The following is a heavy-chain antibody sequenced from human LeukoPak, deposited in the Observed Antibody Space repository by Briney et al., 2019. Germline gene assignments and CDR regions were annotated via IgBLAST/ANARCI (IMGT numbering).Heavy chain of an antibody. Sequence: SETLSLTCTVSGGSISTYYWSWIRQPPGKGLEWIGYIYYSGNTNYNPSLKSRGTISVDTSKNQFSLKLSSVTAADTAVYYCARVFRGGGGGWPDYWGQGTLVTVSS. CDR3: ARVFRGGGGGWPDY. V-gene: IGHV4-59*01. CDR1: GGSISTYY. D-gene: IGHD6-19*01. CDR2: IYYSGNT. J-gene: IGHJ4*02.